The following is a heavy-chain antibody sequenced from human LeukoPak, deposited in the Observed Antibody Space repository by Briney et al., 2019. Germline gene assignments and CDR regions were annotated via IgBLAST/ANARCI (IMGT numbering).Heavy chain of an antibody. Sequence: GGSLRLSCAGSGFTFNTYSMNWVRQAPGKGLEWLSYISTRDNTIQYADSVKGRFTISRDNANNSVFLQMNNLRAEDSAIYYCARGARWAYYFDYWGQGSLVTVSS. CDR3: ARGARWAYYFDY. V-gene: IGHV3-48*04. CDR2: ISTRDNTI. CDR1: GFTFNTYS. J-gene: IGHJ4*02. D-gene: IGHD4-23*01.